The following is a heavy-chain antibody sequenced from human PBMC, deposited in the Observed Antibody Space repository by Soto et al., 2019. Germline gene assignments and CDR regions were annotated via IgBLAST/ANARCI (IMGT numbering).Heavy chain of an antibody. V-gene: IGHV3-23*01. Sequence: GGSLRLSWAASGFTFSSYAMSWVRQAPGKGLEWVSAISGSGGSTYYADSVKGRFTISRDNSKNTLYLQMNSLRAEDTAVYYCAKPTTGSGSYSSYAFDIWGQGTMVTVSS. CDR1: GFTFSSYA. CDR2: ISGSGGST. J-gene: IGHJ3*02. D-gene: IGHD1-26*01. CDR3: AKPTTGSGSYSSYAFDI.